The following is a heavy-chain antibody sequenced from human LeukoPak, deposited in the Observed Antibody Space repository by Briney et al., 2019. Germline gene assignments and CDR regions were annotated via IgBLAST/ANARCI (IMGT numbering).Heavy chain of an antibody. D-gene: IGHD3-10*01. CDR1: GGSISSGGYY. J-gene: IGHJ4*02. V-gene: IGHV4-39*07. CDR3: ARGHITMVRGVITGGSRGFDY. Sequence: PSETLSLTCTVSGGSISSGGYYWSWIRQPPGKGLEWIGSIYHSGSTYYNPSLKSRVTISVDTSKNQFSLKLSSVTAADTAVYYCARGHITMVRGVITGGSRGFDYWGQGTLVTVSS. CDR2: IYHSGST.